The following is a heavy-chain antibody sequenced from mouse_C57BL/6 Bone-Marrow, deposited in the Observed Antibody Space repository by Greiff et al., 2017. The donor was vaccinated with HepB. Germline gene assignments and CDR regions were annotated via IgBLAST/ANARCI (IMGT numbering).Heavy chain of an antibody. CDR2: INPGSGGT. CDR3: ARRGGYYGPRGYFDV. D-gene: IGHD1-1*01. Sequence: LQESGAELVRPGTSVKVSCKASGYAFTNYLIEWVKQRPGQGLEWIGVINPGSGGTNYNEKFKGKATLTADKSSSTAYMQLSSLTSEDSAVYFCARRGGYYGPRGYFDVWGTGTTVTVSS. CDR1: GYAFTNYL. J-gene: IGHJ1*03. V-gene: IGHV1-54*01.